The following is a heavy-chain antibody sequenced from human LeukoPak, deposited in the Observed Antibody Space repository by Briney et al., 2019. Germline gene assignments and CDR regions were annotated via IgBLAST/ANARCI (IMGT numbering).Heavy chain of an antibody. D-gene: IGHD1-26*01. Sequence: GGSLRLSCAASGFSLSAYWMTWVRQAPGKGLEWVANINRDGSQKNHVDSVKGRFTISRDNSKNTLYLQMNSLRAEDTAVYYCAKDSEVGGYMDVWGKGTTVTVSS. J-gene: IGHJ6*03. CDR1: GFSLSAYW. CDR2: INRDGSQK. V-gene: IGHV3-7*01. CDR3: AKDSEVGGYMDV.